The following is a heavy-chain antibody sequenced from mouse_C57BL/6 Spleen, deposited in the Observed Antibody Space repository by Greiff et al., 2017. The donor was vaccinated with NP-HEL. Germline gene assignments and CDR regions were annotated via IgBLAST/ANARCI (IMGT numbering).Heavy chain of an antibody. D-gene: IGHD2-1*01. Sequence: QVQLQQSGPGLVQPSPCLSITCTVSGFSLTSYGVHWVRQPPGKGLEWLGVIWSGGSTDYNAAFISRLGISKDNSKSHVFFKRTSLQADDTAIYYCAKSLYSTYAMDYWGQGTSVTVSS. CDR3: AKSLYSTYAMDY. V-gene: IGHV2-4*01. CDR1: GFSLTSYG. CDR2: IWSGGST. J-gene: IGHJ4*01.